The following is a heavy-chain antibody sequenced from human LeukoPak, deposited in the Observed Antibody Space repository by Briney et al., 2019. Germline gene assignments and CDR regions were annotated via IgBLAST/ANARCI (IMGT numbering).Heavy chain of an antibody. Sequence: GESLKISCKGSGYTLTSYWIGWVRQMPGKGLDWMGIIYPGDSATRYSPSFQGQVTISADKSISTAYLQWSSLKASDTAMYYCARLPPGVTTQHDAFDIWGQGTMVTVSS. CDR3: ARLPPGVTTQHDAFDI. CDR2: IYPGDSAT. J-gene: IGHJ3*02. D-gene: IGHD4-17*01. V-gene: IGHV5-51*01. CDR1: GYTLTSYW.